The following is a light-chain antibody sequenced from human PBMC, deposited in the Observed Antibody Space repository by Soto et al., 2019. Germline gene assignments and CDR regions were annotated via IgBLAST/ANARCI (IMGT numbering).Light chain of an antibody. CDR1: SSDVGGYNY. V-gene: IGLV2-14*01. CDR2: EVS. Sequence: QSALTQPASVSGSPGQSITIPCTGTSSDVGGYNYVSWYQQHPAKAPKLMIYEVSNRPSGVSHRFSGSKSGNTASLTISGRQAEDEADYYCFSYTTSSTLVFGGGTKLTVL. CDR3: FSYTTSSTLV. J-gene: IGLJ3*02.